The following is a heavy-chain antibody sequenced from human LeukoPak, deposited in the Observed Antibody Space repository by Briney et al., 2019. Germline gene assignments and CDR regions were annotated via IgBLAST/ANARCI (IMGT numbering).Heavy chain of an antibody. CDR2: IYYSGST. CDR1: GGSFSSYF. Sequence: PSETLSLTCTVSGGSFSSYFWSWIRRPPGKGLEWIGYIYYSGSTHYNSSLKSRVTISVDTSKNQFSLKLSSVTAADTAVYYCAREFGGYYTGHNWFDPWGQGTLVTVSS. D-gene: IGHD3-3*01. J-gene: IGHJ5*02. CDR3: AREFGGYYTGHNWFDP. V-gene: IGHV4-59*12.